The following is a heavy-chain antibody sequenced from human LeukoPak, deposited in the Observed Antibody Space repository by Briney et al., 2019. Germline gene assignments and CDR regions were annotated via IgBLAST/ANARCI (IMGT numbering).Heavy chain of an antibody. CDR2: IYYSGST. CDR3: ARGTRWLQLYY. D-gene: IGHD5-24*01. Sequence: SQTLSLTCTVSGGSISSGDYYWSWIRQPPGKGLEWIGYIYYSGSTNYNPSLKSRVTISVDASKNQFSLKLSSVTAADTAVYYCARGTRWLQLYYWGQGTLVTVSS. V-gene: IGHV4-61*08. CDR1: GGSISSGDYY. J-gene: IGHJ4*02.